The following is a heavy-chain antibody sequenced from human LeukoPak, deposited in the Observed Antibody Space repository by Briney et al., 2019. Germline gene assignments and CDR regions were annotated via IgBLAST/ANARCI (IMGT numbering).Heavy chain of an antibody. V-gene: IGHV3-66*01. CDR2: IYSGGST. CDR1: GFTVSSNY. D-gene: IGHD1-26*01. J-gene: IGHJ3*02. Sequence: PGGSLRLSCAASGFTVSSNYMSWVRQAPGKGLEWVSVIYSGGSTYYADSVKGRFTISRDNSKNTLYLQMNSLRAEDTAVYYCASASIVGATHDAFDIWSQGTMVTVSS. CDR3: ASASIVGATHDAFDI.